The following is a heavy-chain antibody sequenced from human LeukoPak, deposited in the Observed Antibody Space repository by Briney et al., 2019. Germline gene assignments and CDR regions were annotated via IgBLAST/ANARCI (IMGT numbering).Heavy chain of an antibody. CDR1: GFMFSSNW. D-gene: IGHD5-18*01. Sequence: GGSLRLSCAASGFMFSSNWMSWVRLAPGKGLEWVANIKEDGTETYYVDSVKGRFTISRDNAKNTLYLQMNSLRAEDTAVYYCASGKYSYGYYYFDYWGQGTLVTVSS. J-gene: IGHJ4*02. V-gene: IGHV3-7*01. CDR3: ASGKYSYGYYYFDY. CDR2: IKEDGTET.